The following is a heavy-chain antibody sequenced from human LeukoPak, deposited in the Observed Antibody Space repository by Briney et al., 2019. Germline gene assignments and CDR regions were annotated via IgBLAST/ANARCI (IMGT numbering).Heavy chain of an antibody. D-gene: IGHD1-7*01. CDR1: GRSFSGYY. J-gene: IGHJ4*02. Sequence: SETLSLTCAVYGRSFSGYYWSWIRQPPGKGLEWIGEINHSGSTNYNPSLKSRVTISVDTSKNQFSLKLSSVTAADTAVYYCARGGLGTGTTIFDYWGQGTLVTVSS. CDR3: ARGGLGTGTTIFDY. V-gene: IGHV4-34*01. CDR2: INHSGST.